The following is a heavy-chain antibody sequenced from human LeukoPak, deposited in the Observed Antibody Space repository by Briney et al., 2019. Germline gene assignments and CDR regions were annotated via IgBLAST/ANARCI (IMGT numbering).Heavy chain of an antibody. Sequence: SETLSLTCAVSGGSISSSSYYWGWIRQPPGKGLEWIGTIYYSGDTYCNPSLKSRVTISVDTSKNQFSLKLSSVTAADTAVYYCARLETSRMNFDYWGQGTLVTVSS. D-gene: IGHD2/OR15-2a*01. CDR3: ARLETSRMNFDY. CDR1: GGSISSSSYY. J-gene: IGHJ4*02. V-gene: IGHV4-39*01. CDR2: IYYSGDT.